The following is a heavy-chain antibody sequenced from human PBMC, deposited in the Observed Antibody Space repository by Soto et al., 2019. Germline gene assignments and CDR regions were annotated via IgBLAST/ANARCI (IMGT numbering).Heavy chain of an antibody. D-gene: IGHD3-10*01. J-gene: IGHJ4*02. V-gene: IGHV1-24*01. CDR2: FDPEDGET. CDR3: ATVPDFGAIADY. Sequence: GASVKVSCKVSGYTLTELSMHWVRQAPGKGLEWMGGFDPEDGETIYAQKFQGRVTMTEDTSTDTAYMELSSLRSEDTAVYYCATVPDFGAIADYWGQGTLVTVSS. CDR1: GYTLTELS.